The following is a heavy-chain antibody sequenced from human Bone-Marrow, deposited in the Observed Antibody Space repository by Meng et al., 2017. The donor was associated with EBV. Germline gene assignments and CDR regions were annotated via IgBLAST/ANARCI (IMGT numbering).Heavy chain of an antibody. CDR3: ARGGDIVATRFDY. CDR2: IYHSGST. D-gene: IGHD5-12*01. CDR1: GGSLCSSDG. J-gene: IGHJ4*02. Sequence: VERRSSCHGRLKPSRTLPLTCALAGGSLCSSDGWVCVRQPRGSGLWWIGEIYHSGSTNYNPSLKSRVTISEDKSKNQFSLKMSSVTAADTAVYYCARGGDIVATRFDYWGQGTLVTVSS. V-gene: IGHV4-4*02.